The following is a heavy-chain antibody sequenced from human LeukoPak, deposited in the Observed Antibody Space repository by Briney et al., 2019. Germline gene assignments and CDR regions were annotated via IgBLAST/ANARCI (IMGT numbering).Heavy chain of an antibody. CDR3: ARVYWRVATNYFDY. D-gene: IGHD5-12*01. Sequence: SETLSLTCTVSGGSISSYYWSWIRQPPGKGLEWIGYIYYSGSTNYNPSLKSRVTISVDTSKNQFSLKLSSVTAADTAVYYCARVYWRVATNYFDYWGQGTLVTVSS. CDR2: IYYSGST. J-gene: IGHJ4*02. CDR1: GGSISSYY. V-gene: IGHV4-59*01.